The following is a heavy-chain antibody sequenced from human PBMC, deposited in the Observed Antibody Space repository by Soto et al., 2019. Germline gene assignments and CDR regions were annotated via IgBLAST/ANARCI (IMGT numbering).Heavy chain of an antibody. CDR2: INPSVGST. Sequence: QVQLVQSGAEVKKPGASVKVSCKASVYSFTTYYMHWVRQAPGQGLEWMGMINPSVGSTSYAQKCQGRVSMTRDTSTSTVYLELSSLRSDDTAVYYCARHDTGGLDYWGQGPLVTVSS. V-gene: IGHV1-46*01. CDR1: VYSFTTYY. CDR3: ARHDTGGLDY. J-gene: IGHJ4*02. D-gene: IGHD5-18*01.